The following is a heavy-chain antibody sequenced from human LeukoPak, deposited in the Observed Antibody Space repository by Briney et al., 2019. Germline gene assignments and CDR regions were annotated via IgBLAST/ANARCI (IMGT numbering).Heavy chain of an antibody. D-gene: IGHD4-11*01. V-gene: IGHV3-74*01. CDR1: GFTFSNYW. CDR2: INSDGSST. J-gene: IGHJ4*02. Sequence: PGGSLRLSCAASGFTFSNYWMHWVRQAPGKGPVWVSRINSDGSSTSYADFVKGRFTISRDNSKNTLYLQMNSLRAEDTAVYYCAKGLQPWFFDYWGQGTLVTVSS. CDR3: AKGLQPWFFDY.